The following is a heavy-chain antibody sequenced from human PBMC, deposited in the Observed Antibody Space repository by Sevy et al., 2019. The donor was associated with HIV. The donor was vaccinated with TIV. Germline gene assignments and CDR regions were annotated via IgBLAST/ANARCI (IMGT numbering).Heavy chain of an antibody. J-gene: IGHJ4*02. D-gene: IGHD3-22*01. Sequence: GGSLRLSCAASGFTFSSYGMHWVRQAPGKGLEWVAVISYDGSNKYYADSVKGRFTISRDNSKNRLYLQMNGLRAEDTAVYYCAKKFDYYDSSGPGGLDYWGQGTLVTVSS. V-gene: IGHV3-30*18. CDR2: ISYDGSNK. CDR3: AKKFDYYDSSGPGGLDY. CDR1: GFTFSSYG.